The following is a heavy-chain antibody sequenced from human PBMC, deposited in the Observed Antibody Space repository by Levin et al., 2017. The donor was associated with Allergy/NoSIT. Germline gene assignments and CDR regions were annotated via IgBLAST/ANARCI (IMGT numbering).Heavy chain of an antibody. J-gene: IGHJ4*02. CDR2: IDPGNSYT. CDR1: GFRFTGYW. Sequence: GESLKISCKGSGFRFTGYWIIWVRQMPGKGLEWMGKIDPGNSYTKYSPSFQGHVTIPADKSISTAYLQWSSLKASDTAMYYCARMEYGSTATCLRSDQWSQGTLVAVSS. V-gene: IGHV5-10-1*01. D-gene: IGHD2/OR15-2a*01. CDR3: ARMEYGSTATCLRSDQ.